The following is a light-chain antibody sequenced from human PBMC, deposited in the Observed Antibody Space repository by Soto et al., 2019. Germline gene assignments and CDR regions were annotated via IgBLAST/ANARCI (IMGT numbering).Light chain of an antibody. CDR3: QQYHISPRT. CDR1: QSVSSDH. CDR2: GAS. Sequence: EVVSTQSPDTLSLSPGERATLSCRASQSVSSDHLAWYQHKPGQAPRLLIYGASNRAAGISDRFSGSGSGTDFTLTISRLESEDFAVYYCQQYHISPRTFGQGTKVEI. J-gene: IGKJ1*01. V-gene: IGKV3-20*01.